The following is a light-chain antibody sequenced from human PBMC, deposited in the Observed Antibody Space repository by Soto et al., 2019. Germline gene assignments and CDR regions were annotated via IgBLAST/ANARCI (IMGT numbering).Light chain of an antibody. CDR2: DVN. Sequence: QSALTQPASVSGSPGQSITISCTGTSSDVGGYNYVSWYQQNPGKAPKLMIYDVNNRPSGFSYRFSGSKSGNTASLTISGPQAEDEADYYCSSYTSSSTRVFGTGTKLTVL. CDR3: SSYTSSSTRV. J-gene: IGLJ1*01. V-gene: IGLV2-14*01. CDR1: SSDVGGYNY.